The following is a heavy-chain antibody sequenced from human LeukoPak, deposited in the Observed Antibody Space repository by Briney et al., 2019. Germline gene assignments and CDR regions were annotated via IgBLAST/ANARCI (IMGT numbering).Heavy chain of an antibody. Sequence: PGGSLRLSCAASGFTFSRYWMHWVRQTPGKGLVWVSLINSDGTTTFYADSVKGRFTTSRDNARNTLYLQMSSLRAEDTAVYYCASTEYVASHFDQWGQGTLVTVSS. CDR2: INSDGTTT. J-gene: IGHJ4*02. CDR1: GFTFSRYW. V-gene: IGHV3-74*01. CDR3: ASTEYVASHFDQ. D-gene: IGHD5-12*01.